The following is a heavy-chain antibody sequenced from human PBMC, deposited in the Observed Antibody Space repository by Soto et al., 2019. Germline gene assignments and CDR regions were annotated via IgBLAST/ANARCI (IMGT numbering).Heavy chain of an antibody. CDR3: ARIVAAAGSGFDY. CDR2: ISSSSSYI. D-gene: IGHD6-13*01. CDR1: GFTFSSYS. V-gene: IGHV3-21*01. Sequence: EVQLVESGGGLVKPGGSLRLSCAASGFTFSSYSMNWVRQAPGKGLEWVSSISSSSSYIYYADSVKGRFTISRDNAENSLCLQMNGLSAEDTAVYYCARIVAAAGSGFDYWGHGTVVSVSS. J-gene: IGHJ4*01.